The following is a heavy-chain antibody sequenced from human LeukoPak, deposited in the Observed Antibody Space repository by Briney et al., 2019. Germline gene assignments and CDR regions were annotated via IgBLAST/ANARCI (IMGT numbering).Heavy chain of an antibody. V-gene: IGHV3-11*01. Sequence: GGSLRLSCAASGFTFSDYYMSWIRQAPGKGLGWVSYISTSGSTIYYADSVKGRFTISRDNAKNSLYLQMNSLRAEDTAVYYCARDGVLRYFDWLFPYYMDVWGKGTTVSISS. J-gene: IGHJ6*03. CDR1: GFTFSDYY. D-gene: IGHD3-9*01. CDR3: ARDGVLRYFDWLFPYYMDV. CDR2: ISTSGSTI.